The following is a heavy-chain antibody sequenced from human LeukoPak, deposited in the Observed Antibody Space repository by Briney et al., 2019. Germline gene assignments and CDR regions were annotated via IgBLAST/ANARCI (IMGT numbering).Heavy chain of an antibody. J-gene: IGHJ4*02. D-gene: IGHD6-19*01. Sequence: ASVKVSCKASGYTFTSYDINWVRQATGPGLEWMGWMNPNSGNTGYAQKFQGRVTMTRNTSISTAYMELSSLRSEVTAVYYCARALRNTYSSGWRLFDYWGQGTLVTVSS. CDR2: MNPNSGNT. CDR1: GYTFTSYD. CDR3: ARALRNTYSSGWRLFDY. V-gene: IGHV1-8*01.